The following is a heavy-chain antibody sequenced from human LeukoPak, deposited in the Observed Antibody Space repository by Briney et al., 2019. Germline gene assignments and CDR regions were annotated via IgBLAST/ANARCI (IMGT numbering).Heavy chain of an antibody. Sequence: PGRSLRLSCAASGFTFSSYGMHWVRQAPGKGLEWVAVISYDGSNKYYADSVKGRFTISRDNSKNTLYMQMNSLRAEDTAVYYCGTAFEFWGQGTLVTVSS. CDR3: GTAFEF. J-gene: IGHJ4*02. V-gene: IGHV3-30*03. CDR1: GFTFSSYG. CDR2: ISYDGSNK.